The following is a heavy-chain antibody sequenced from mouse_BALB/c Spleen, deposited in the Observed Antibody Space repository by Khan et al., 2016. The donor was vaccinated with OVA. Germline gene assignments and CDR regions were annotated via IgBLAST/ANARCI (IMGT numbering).Heavy chain of an antibody. J-gene: IGHJ1*01. Sequence: QIQLVQSGPELKKPGETVKISCKASGYTFTNYGMNWVKQAPGKGLKWMGWINTYTGEPTYTDDFKGRFAFSLENSASTAYLQINNLTNEDRAVYFCARGGGYWCFDVWGAGTTVTVSS. V-gene: IGHV9-1*02. CDR1: GYTFTNYG. CDR2: INTYTGEP. CDR3: ARGGGYWCFDV.